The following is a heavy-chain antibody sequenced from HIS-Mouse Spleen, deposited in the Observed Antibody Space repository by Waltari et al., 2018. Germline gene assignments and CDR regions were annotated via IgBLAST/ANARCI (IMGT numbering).Heavy chain of an antibody. CDR3: ARASYYDILTGYSDFDY. Sequence: EVQLVESGGGLVQPGGSLRLSCAASGFTFSSYWMHWVRQAPGRGLVWVSRINSDGGSTSYADSVKGRFTISRDNAKNTLYLQMNSLRAEDTAVYYCARASYYDILTGYSDFDYWGQGTLVTVSS. J-gene: IGHJ4*02. D-gene: IGHD3-9*01. CDR2: INSDGGST. CDR1: GFTFSSYW. V-gene: IGHV3-74*01.